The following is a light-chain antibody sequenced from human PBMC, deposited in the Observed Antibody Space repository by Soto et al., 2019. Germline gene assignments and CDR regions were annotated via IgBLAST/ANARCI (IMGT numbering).Light chain of an antibody. V-gene: IGLV2-11*01. Sequence: QSALTHPRSVSGSPGQSVTISCTGSSSDVGGYNYVSWYQQHPGKAPNLMIYDVSQRPSGVPDRFSGSKSGNTASLTISGLQAEDEADYYCCSYAGSVLFGGGTKLTVL. CDR1: SSDVGGYNY. CDR3: CSYAGSVL. J-gene: IGLJ2*01. CDR2: DVS.